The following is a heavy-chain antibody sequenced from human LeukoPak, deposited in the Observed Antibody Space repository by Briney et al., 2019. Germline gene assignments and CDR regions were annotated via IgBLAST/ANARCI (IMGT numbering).Heavy chain of an antibody. D-gene: IGHD4-17*01. Sequence: SETLSLTCTVSGGSISSYYWSWIRQPAGKGLEWIGRIYTSGSTNYNPSLKSRVTMSVDTSKNQFSLKLSSVTAADTAVYYCAREMGVGISSENGDYGYYSYGMDVWGQGTTVTVSS. CDR3: AREMGVGISSENGDYGYYSYGMDV. V-gene: IGHV4-4*07. CDR1: GGSISSYY. J-gene: IGHJ6*02. CDR2: IYTSGST.